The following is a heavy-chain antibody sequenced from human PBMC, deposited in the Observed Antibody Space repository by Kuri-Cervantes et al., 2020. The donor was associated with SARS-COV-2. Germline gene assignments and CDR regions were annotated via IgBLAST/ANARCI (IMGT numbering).Heavy chain of an antibody. CDR3: VKGYCSSTSCYRGGY. CDR1: GFTFSSYA. V-gene: IGHV3-64D*08. D-gene: IGHD2-2*02. Sequence: GESLKISCSASGFTFSSYAMHWVRQAPGTGLEYVSAISSNGGSTYYADSVKGRFTISRDNSKNTLYLQMSSLRAEDTAAYYCVKGYCSSTSCYRGGYWGQGTLVTVSS. CDR2: ISSNGGST. J-gene: IGHJ4*02.